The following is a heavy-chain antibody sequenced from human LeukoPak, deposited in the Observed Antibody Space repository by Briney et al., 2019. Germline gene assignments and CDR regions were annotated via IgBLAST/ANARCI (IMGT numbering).Heavy chain of an antibody. D-gene: IGHD3-22*01. CDR2: IIPIFGTA. Sequence: GSSVKVSCKASGGTFSSYAISWVRQAPGQGLEWMGGIIPIFGTANYAQKFQGRVTITADESTSTAYMELSSLRSEDTAVYYCARDVVVVITDYYYYGMDVWGQGTTVTVSS. CDR1: GGTFSSYA. J-gene: IGHJ6*02. CDR3: ARDVVVVITDYYYYGMDV. V-gene: IGHV1-69*01.